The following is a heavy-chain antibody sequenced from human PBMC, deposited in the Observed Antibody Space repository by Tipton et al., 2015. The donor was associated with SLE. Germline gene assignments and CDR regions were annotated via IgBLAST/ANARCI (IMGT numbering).Heavy chain of an antibody. J-gene: IGHJ3*02. CDR3: ARARSNDAFDI. V-gene: IGHV4-59*01. D-gene: IGHD5/OR15-5a*01. CDR1: GGSISSYY. Sequence: LSCTVSGGSISSYYWSWIRQPPGKGLEWIGYIYYSGSTNYNPSLKSRVTISVDTSKNQFSLKLSSVTAADTAVYYCARARSNDAFDIWGQGTMVTVSS. CDR2: IYYSGST.